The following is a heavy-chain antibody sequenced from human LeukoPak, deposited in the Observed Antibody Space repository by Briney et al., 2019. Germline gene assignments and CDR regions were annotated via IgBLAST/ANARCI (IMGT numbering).Heavy chain of an antibody. D-gene: IGHD3-16*01. CDR3: ARRVTGRGTYYFDY. CDR2: IFYSGNT. V-gene: IGHV4-59*08. Sequence: SETLSLTCTVSGGSISSYYWSWIRQPPGKGLEWIGYIFYSGNTNYNPALKSRVTISLDTSKNQFSLKLNSVTAADTAVYYCARRVTGRGTYYFDYWGQGSLVTVSS. J-gene: IGHJ4*02. CDR1: GGSISSYY.